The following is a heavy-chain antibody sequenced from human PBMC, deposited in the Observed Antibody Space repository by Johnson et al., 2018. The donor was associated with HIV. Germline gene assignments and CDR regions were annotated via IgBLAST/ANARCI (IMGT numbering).Heavy chain of an antibody. V-gene: IGHV3-30-3*01. Sequence: VQLVEFGGGVVQPGRSLRLSCAASGFTFSSYAMHWVRQAPGKGLEWVAVISYDGSNKYYADSVKGRFTISRDNSKNTLYLQMSSLRVEDTAVYCCARVRIIYSSSSHAFDIWGQGTMVTVSS. J-gene: IGHJ3*02. CDR2: ISYDGSNK. CDR3: ARVRIIYSSSSHAFDI. D-gene: IGHD6-6*01. CDR1: GFTFSSYA.